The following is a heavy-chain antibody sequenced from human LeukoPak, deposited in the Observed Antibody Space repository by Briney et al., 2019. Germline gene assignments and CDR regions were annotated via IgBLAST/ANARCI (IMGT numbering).Heavy chain of an antibody. CDR3: AKDLATKYTLDY. J-gene: IGHJ4*02. D-gene: IGHD6-6*01. Sequence: PGGSLRLSCAASGFTFRSYGIHWVRQAPGKGLEWLALISYDGSDKFFADSVRGRFTISRDNSKNTLYLQMNSLRAEDTAVYYCAKDLATKYTLDYWGQGTLVTVSS. CDR2: ISYDGSDK. CDR1: GFTFRSYG. V-gene: IGHV3-30*18.